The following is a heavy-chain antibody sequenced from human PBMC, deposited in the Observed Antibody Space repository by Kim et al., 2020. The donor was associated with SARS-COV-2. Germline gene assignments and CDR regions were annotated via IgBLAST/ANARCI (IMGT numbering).Heavy chain of an antibody. CDR1: GYTFTSYG. Sequence: ASVKVSCKASGYTFTSYGISWVRQAPGQGLEWMGWISAYNGNTNYAQKLQGRVTMTTDTSTSTAYMELRSLRSDDTAVYYCARGPYSNYELPFDPWAREPWSPSPQ. V-gene: IGHV1-18*01. D-gene: IGHD4-4*01. J-gene: IGHJ5*02. CDR3: ARGPYSNYELPFDP. CDR2: ISAYNGNT.